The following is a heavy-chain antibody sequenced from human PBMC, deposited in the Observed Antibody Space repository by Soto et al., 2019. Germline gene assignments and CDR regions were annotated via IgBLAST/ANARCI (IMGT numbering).Heavy chain of an antibody. D-gene: IGHD6-19*01. Sequence: ASVKVSCKPSGYTFTDYYIHWVRQAPGQGLEWMGWINPNSGNTNYAQRLQGRVTMTRDTSISTVYMYLSSLRFDDTAVYYCARVMSSGWYGDYWGQGTLVTVSS. J-gene: IGHJ4*02. V-gene: IGHV1-2*02. CDR1: GYTFTDYY. CDR2: INPNSGNT. CDR3: ARVMSSGWYGDY.